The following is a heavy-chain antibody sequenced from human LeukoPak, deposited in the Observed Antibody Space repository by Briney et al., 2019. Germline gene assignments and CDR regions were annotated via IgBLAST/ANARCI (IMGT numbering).Heavy chain of an antibody. CDR2: ISYDGSNK. CDR3: ATDYYDSSGLAPSAAFDI. CDR1: GFTFISYG. J-gene: IGHJ3*02. V-gene: IGHV3-30*03. D-gene: IGHD3-22*01. Sequence: GGSLRLSCAASGFTFISYGMHWVRQAPGKGLEWVAVISYDGSNKYYADSVKGRFTISRDNAKNSLYLQMNSLRAEDTAVYYCATDYYDSSGLAPSAAFDIWGQGTMVTVSS.